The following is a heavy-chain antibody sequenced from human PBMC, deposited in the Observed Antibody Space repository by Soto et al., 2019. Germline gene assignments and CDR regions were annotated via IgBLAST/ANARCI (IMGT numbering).Heavy chain of an antibody. V-gene: IGHV1-69*02. CDR1: GDTFNFYT. J-gene: IGHJ4*02. Sequence: QGQLVQSGAEVTKPGSSVRVSCTASGDTFNFYTIGWVRQVPGQGPEWMGRIIPMLGMSNYAQKFQGRVTIMADKSTSTVYMNLSGLTSEDTAVYYCATNYGSGSTHFDYWGQGTLVTVSS. D-gene: IGHD3-10*01. CDR3: ATNYGSGSTHFDY. CDR2: IIPMLGMS.